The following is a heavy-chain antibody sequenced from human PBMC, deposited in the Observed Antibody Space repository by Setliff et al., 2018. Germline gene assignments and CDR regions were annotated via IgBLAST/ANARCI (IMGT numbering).Heavy chain of an antibody. CDR2: ISPYSGNT. CDR1: GYTFTDYG. J-gene: IGHJ4*02. Sequence: ASVKVSCKASGYTFTDYGVTWVRQAPGQGLEWVGWISPYSGNTYYAPKFQGRITMTTGTSTTTAYMELKSLRSDDTAIYYCSRLVRYCTRTSCQRLSGDDYWGQGALVTV. V-gene: IGHV1-18*01. D-gene: IGHD2-2*01. CDR3: SRLVRYCTRTSCQRLSGDDY.